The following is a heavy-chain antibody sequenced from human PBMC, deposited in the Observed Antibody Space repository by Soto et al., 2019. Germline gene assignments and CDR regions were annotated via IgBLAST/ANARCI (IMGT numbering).Heavy chain of an antibody. V-gene: IGHV3-21*01. CDR1: GFTFTRYS. J-gene: IGHJ4*02. CDR3: ARESEDLTSNFDY. CDR2: ISSTTNYI. Sequence: RLSFAASGFTFTRYSMNWVRQAPGKGLEWVSSISSTTNYIYYADSMKGRFTVSRDNAKNSVYLEMNSLSAEDTAVYYCARESEDLTSNFDYWGQGTLVTVSS.